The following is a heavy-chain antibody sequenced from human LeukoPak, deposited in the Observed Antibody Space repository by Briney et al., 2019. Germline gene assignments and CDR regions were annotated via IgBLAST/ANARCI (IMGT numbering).Heavy chain of an antibody. J-gene: IGHJ5*02. CDR1: GYTFTSYY. CDR3: ARGVRSGREKNWFDP. D-gene: IGHD3-3*01. CDR2: INPSGGST. V-gene: IGHV1-46*01. Sequence: ASVKVSCKASGYTFTSYYMHWVRQAPGQGLEWMGIINPSGGSTSYAQKFQGRVTMTRDISTSTVYMELSSLRSEDTAVYYCARGVRSGREKNWFDPWGQGTRVTVSS.